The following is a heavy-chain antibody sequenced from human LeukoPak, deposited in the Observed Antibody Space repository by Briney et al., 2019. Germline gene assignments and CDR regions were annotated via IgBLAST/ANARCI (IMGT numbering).Heavy chain of an antibody. D-gene: IGHD2-15*01. Sequence: TGGSPRLSCAASGFTFSDYYMSWIRQAPGKGLEWVSYISSSSSYTNYADSVKGRFTISRDNAKNSLYLQMNSLRAEDTAVYYCARDGVDYCSGGSCYGYWGQGTLVTVSS. CDR1: GFTFSDYY. CDR2: ISSSSSYT. J-gene: IGHJ4*02. CDR3: ARDGVDYCSGGSCYGY. V-gene: IGHV3-11*06.